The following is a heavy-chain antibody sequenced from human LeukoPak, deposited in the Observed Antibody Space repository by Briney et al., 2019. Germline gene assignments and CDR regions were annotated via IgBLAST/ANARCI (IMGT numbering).Heavy chain of an antibody. D-gene: IGHD2-15*01. CDR1: GYTFTGYY. J-gene: IGHJ5*02. CDR3: ARTPPWNNWFDP. CDR2: INPNSGGT. V-gene: IGHV1-2*02. Sequence: ASVKVSCKASGYTFTGYYMHWVRQAPGQGLEWMGWINPNSGGTNYAQKFQGRVTMTRDTSISTAYMELSRLRSDDTAVYYCARTPPWNNWFDPWGQGTLVTVSS.